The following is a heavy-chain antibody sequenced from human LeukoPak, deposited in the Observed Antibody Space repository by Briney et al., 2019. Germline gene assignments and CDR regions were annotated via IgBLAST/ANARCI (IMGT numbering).Heavy chain of an antibody. V-gene: IGHV3-30-3*01. CDR3: AREYYYDSSGYNWFDP. J-gene: IGHJ5*02. CDR2: ISYDGSNK. CDR1: GFXFSSYA. D-gene: IGHD3-22*01. Sequence: GGSLRLSCAASGFXFSSYAMHWVRQTPGKGLEWVAVISYDGSNKYYADSVKGRFTISRDNSKNTLYLQMNSLRAEDTAVYYCAREYYYDSSGYNWFDPWGQGTLVTVSS.